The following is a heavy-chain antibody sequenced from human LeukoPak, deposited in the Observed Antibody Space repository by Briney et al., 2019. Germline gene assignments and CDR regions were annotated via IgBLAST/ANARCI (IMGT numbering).Heavy chain of an antibody. CDR3: ARFQGSGNYKVS. V-gene: IGHV3-48*03. CDR2: ISNTGSTI. CDR1: GFNFCSYE. J-gene: IGHJ1*01. D-gene: IGHD3-10*01. Sequence: GGSLRLSCAASGFNFCSYETNGVRQATGRGLEWFSYISNTGSTIYYADSMKGRSTNSRDNANHSLYLQMNSLTAEDTAVYYCARFQGSGNYKVSWGQGTLVTVSS.